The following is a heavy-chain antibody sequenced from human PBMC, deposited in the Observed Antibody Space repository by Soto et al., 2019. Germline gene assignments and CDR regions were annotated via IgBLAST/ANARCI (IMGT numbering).Heavy chain of an antibody. J-gene: IGHJ4*02. CDR2: ISFDGDSL. D-gene: IGHD3-9*01. Sequence: GGSLRLSCAASQFSFRSYAMHWIRQSPGKGLEWVAVISFDGDSLHYADSVRDRFTISRDNSKNTLYLQMNNLRPEDTAVYYCARTFDTITYYFDYWGQGTVVTVSS. CDR3: ARTFDTITYYFDY. CDR1: QFSFRSYA. V-gene: IGHV3-30-3*01.